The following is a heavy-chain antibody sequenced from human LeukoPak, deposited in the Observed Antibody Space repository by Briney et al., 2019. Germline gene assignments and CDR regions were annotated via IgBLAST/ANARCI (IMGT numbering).Heavy chain of an antibody. Sequence: LSGGSLRLSCVASGFTFSSYWMSWVRQAPGKGLEWVANIKQGGSEKNYVDSVKGRFTISRDNAKNSLYLQMNSLRAEDTAVYSCAKPGPGRVYNWFDPWGQGTLVTVSS. CDR2: IKQGGSEK. D-gene: IGHD3-10*01. V-gene: IGHV3-7*03. CDR1: GFTFSSYW. CDR3: AKPGPGRVYNWFDP. J-gene: IGHJ5*02.